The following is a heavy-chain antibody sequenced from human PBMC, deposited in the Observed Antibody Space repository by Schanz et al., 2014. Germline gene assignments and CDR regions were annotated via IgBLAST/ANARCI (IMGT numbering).Heavy chain of an antibody. CDR1: GFTFSTYA. CDR3: AREQIMAAAGLVDY. CDR2: LSGSGGST. D-gene: IGHD6-13*01. V-gene: IGHV3-23*04. J-gene: IGHJ4*01. Sequence: VQLVESGGGVVQPGRSLRLSCAASGFTFSTYAMSWVRQAPGKGLEWVSALSGSGGSTYYADSVKGRFTMSRDNSKNTLYLQMNSLRAEDTAVYYCAREQIMAAAGLVDYWGHGTLVTVSS.